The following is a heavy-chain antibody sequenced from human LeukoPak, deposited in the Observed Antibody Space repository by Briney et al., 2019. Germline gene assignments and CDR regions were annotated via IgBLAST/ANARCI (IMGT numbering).Heavy chain of an antibody. CDR1: GFTLSTYA. CDR3: ATKPSEWEPVDY. Sequence: GGSLRLSCAATGFTLSTYAMSWVRQTPGKGLEWVAATSSSDAGTYHADSVRGRFTISRDNSKNTLYLQMNSLRAEDTAVYYCATKPSEWEPVDYWGQGTLVTVSS. J-gene: IGHJ4*02. D-gene: IGHD1-26*01. CDR2: TSSSDAGT. V-gene: IGHV3-23*01.